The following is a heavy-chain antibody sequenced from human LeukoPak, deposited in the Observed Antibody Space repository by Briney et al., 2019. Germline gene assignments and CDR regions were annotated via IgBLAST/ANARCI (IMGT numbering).Heavy chain of an antibody. Sequence: PSQTLSLTCTVSGGSISSGSYYWSWIRQPAGKGLEWIGRIYTSGSTNYNPSLKSRVTISVDTSKNQFSLKLSSVTAADTAVYYCARDYKWFDPWGQGTLVTVSS. CDR3: ARDYKWFDP. CDR1: GGSISSGSYY. J-gene: IGHJ5*02. CDR2: IYTSGST. V-gene: IGHV4-61*02.